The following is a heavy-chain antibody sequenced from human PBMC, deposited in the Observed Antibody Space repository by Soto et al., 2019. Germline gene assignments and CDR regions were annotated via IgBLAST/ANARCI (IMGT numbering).Heavy chain of an antibody. V-gene: IGHV3-7*01. D-gene: IGHD1-1*01. J-gene: IGHJ4*02. Sequence: GSLRLSCAASGFSFSSYWMSWVRQAPGKGLEWAANIKQDGSEKYYVDSVKGRFTISRDNAKNSLYLHMNRLRAEDTAMFYCARDFRRMECFDYGGQGTRVTVSS. CDR2: IKQDGSEK. CDR3: ARDFRRMECFDY. CDR1: GFSFSSYW.